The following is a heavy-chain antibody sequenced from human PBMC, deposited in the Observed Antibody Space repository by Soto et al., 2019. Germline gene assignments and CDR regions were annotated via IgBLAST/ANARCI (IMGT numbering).Heavy chain of an antibody. V-gene: IGHV4-61*01. J-gene: IGHJ4*02. CDR1: DGSVTTGNYY. D-gene: IGHD3-16*02. Sequence: QVQLQESGPGLVKPSETLSLTCSVSDGSVTTGNYYWSWIRQPPGKGLEWIGHIYYIGTTNYNPSLKSRVTISVDTSKNQFSLKVTSVTAADTAVYFCAREEKQLSRYGGDFDYWGQGILVTVSS. CDR3: AREEKQLSRYGGDFDY. CDR2: IYYIGTT.